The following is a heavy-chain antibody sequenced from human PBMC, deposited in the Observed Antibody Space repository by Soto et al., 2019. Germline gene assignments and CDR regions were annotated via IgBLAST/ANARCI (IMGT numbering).Heavy chain of an antibody. CDR1: GFTFSSYW. J-gene: IGHJ3*02. V-gene: IGHV3-74*01. CDR2: INSDGSST. Sequence: LSLTCAASGFTFSSYWMHWVRQAPGKGLVWVSRINSDGSSTSYADSVKGRFTISRDNAKNTLYLQMNSLRAEDTAVYYCARDQVAAAGTHLDAFDIWGQGTMVTVSS. D-gene: IGHD6-13*01. CDR3: ARDQVAAAGTHLDAFDI.